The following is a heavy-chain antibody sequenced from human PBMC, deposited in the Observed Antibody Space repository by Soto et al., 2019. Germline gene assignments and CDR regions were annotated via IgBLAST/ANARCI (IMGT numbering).Heavy chain of an antibody. D-gene: IGHD3-22*01. CDR1: GGTFSSYT. CDR2: IIPIFGTA. V-gene: IGHV1-69*13. J-gene: IGHJ3*02. Sequence: GASVKVSCKASGGTFSSYTISWVRQAPGQGLEWMGGIIPIFGTANYAQKFQGRVTITADESTSTAYMELSSLRSEDTAVYYCARGGGYYDSSGYQIDIWGQGTMVTVSS. CDR3: ARGGGYYDSSGYQIDI.